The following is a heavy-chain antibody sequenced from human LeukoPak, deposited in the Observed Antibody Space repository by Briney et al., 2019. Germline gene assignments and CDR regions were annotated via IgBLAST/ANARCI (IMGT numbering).Heavy chain of an antibody. CDR3: AKVALLGGGYYRREIDY. D-gene: IGHD3-22*01. CDR1: GFTFSSYG. CDR2: ISSDGSNK. Sequence: GGSLRLSCAASGFTFSSYGMHWVRQAPGKGLEWVAVISSDGSNKYYADSVKGRFTISRDKFKNTLYLQMNSLRVEGMAVYYCAKVALLGGGYYRREIDYWGQGTLVTVSS. V-gene: IGHV3-30*18. J-gene: IGHJ4*02.